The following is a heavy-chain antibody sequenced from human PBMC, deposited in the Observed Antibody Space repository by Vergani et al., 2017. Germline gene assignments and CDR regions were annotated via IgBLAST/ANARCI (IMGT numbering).Heavy chain of an antibody. Sequence: EVQLVESGGGLVQPGGSLRLSCAASGFSLSRFWMSWVRQAPEKGLEWVAHISPDGSATSYVDSVKGRFTISRDNSKNTLYLQMNSLRAEDTAVYYCARDRLQWERGQGYMDVWGKGTTVTVSS. V-gene: IGHV3-7*01. J-gene: IGHJ6*03. D-gene: IGHD1-26*01. CDR3: ARDRLQWERGQGYMDV. CDR1: GFSLSRFW. CDR2: ISPDGSAT.